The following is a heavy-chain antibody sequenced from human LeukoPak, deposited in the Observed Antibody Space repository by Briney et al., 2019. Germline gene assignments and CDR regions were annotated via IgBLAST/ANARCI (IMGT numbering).Heavy chain of an antibody. D-gene: IGHD5-18*01. V-gene: IGHV4-59*01. J-gene: IGHJ4*02. CDR1: GGSMTYYY. CDR3: ARGLYSLGYYFDY. Sequence: SETLSRTCTVSGGSMTYYYWTWIRQAPGKGLEWIGFVYYSGDTNSNPSLKSRVTISVDTSKNQFSLKLSSVTAADTAVYYCARGLYSLGYYFDYWGRGTPVTVSS. CDR2: VYYSGDT.